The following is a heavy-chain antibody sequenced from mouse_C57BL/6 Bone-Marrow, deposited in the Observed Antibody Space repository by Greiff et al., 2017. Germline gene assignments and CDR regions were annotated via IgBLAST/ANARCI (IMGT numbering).Heavy chain of an antibody. CDR2: IWGVGST. CDR1: GFSLTSYG. Sequence: QVQLKESGPGLVAPSQSLSITCTVSGFSLTSYGVDWVRQSPGKGLEWLGVIWGVGSTNSNSALKSRLSISKDNSKSQVFLKMNSLQTDDTAMYYCASGYGNYMFAYWGQGTLVTVSA. J-gene: IGHJ3*01. D-gene: IGHD2-1*01. V-gene: IGHV2-6*01. CDR3: ASGYGNYMFAY.